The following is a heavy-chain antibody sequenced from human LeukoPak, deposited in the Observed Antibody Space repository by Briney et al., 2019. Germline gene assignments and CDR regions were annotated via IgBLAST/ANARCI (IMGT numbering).Heavy chain of an antibody. Sequence: PSETLSLTXTVSGGSISSGSYYWSWIRQPAGKGLEWIGRIYTSGSTNYNPSLKSRVTISVDTSKNQFSLKLSSVTAADTAVYYCARGVVVAARNWFDPWGQGTLVTVSS. CDR3: ARGVVVAARNWFDP. CDR2: IYTSGST. V-gene: IGHV4-61*02. CDR1: GGSISSGSYY. J-gene: IGHJ5*02. D-gene: IGHD2-15*01.